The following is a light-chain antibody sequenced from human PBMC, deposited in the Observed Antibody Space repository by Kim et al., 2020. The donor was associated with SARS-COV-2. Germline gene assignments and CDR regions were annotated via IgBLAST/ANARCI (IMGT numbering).Light chain of an antibody. Sequence: ASVGDRVTIACRARQGIGSYLAWYQQKPGKVPQLLIYGASTLQSGVPPRFSGRGSGTDFILTISSLQPEDVATYYCQKYNSAPRTFGQGTKVDIK. CDR2: GAS. CDR1: QGIGSY. J-gene: IGKJ1*01. V-gene: IGKV1-27*01. CDR3: QKYNSAPRT.